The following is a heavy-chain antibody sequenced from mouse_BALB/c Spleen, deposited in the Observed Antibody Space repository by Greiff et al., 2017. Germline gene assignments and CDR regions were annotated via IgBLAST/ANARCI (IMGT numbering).Heavy chain of an antibody. J-gene: IGHJ3*01. V-gene: IGHV1-18*01. Sequence: EVQLQESGPELVKPGASVKIPCKASGYTFTDYNMDWVKQSHGKSLEWIGDINPNNGGTIYNQKFKGKATLTVDKSSSTAYMELRSLTSEDTAVYYCARGAYYGPFAYWGQGTLVTVSA. D-gene: IGHD2-10*01. CDR2: INPNNGGT. CDR3: ARGAYYGPFAY. CDR1: GYTFTDYN.